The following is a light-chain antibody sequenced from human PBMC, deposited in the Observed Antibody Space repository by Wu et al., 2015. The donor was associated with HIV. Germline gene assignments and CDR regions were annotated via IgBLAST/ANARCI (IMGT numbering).Light chain of an antibody. CDR2: AAS. CDR1: QGISTY. J-gene: IGKJ1*01. V-gene: IGKV1-9*01. CDR3: QXVNTYPWT. Sequence: IQLTQSPSSLSASIGDRVTITCRAGQGISTYLAWYQQKLRTAPKLLIYAASSLQSGVPSRFSGSGSGTHFTLTISSLQPEDFATYYCQXVNTYPWTFGQGTKVEIK.